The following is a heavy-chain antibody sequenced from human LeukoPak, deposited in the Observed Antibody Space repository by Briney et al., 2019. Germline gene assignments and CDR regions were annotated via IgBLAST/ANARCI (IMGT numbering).Heavy chain of an antibody. J-gene: IGHJ4*02. V-gene: IGHV3-49*03. D-gene: IGHD3-3*01. CDR1: GFTFGDYA. CDR3: TREGVLEWLHGDY. CDR2: IRSKAYGGTT. Sequence: PGGSLRLSCTTSGFTFGDYAMSWFRQAPGKGLEWVGFIRSKAYGGTTEYAASVKGRFTISRDDSKNIAYLQMNSLKIEDTAVYYCTREGVLEWLHGDYWGQGTLVTVSS.